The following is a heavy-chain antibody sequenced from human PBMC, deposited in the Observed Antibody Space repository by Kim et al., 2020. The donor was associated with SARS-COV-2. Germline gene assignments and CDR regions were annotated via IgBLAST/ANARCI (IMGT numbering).Heavy chain of an antibody. J-gene: IGHJ5*02. V-gene: IGHV5-51*01. D-gene: IGHD3-10*01. CDR3: ARRRYYYGSGRRRDNWFDP. CDR1: GYSFTSYW. CDR2: IYPGDSDT. Sequence: GESLKISCKGSGYSFTSYWIGWVRQMPGKGLEWMGIIYPGDSDTRYSPSFQGQVTISADKSISTAYLQWSSLKASDTAMYYCARRRYYYGSGRRRDNWFDPWGQGTLVTVSS.